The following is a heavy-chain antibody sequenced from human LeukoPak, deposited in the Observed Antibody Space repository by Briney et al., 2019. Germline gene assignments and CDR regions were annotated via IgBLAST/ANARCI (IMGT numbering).Heavy chain of an antibody. Sequence: ASVKVSCKTSGYSFILYGISWVRQAPGQGPEWMGWISTSTGDTKYTQKFQGRVTLTTDTSTSTAYMGLSSLRSDDTAVYYCARDDNYGIFVNVDYWGQGTLATVSS. CDR1: GYSFILYG. J-gene: IGHJ4*02. CDR3: ARDDNYGIFVNVDY. CDR2: ISTSTGDT. D-gene: IGHD4-11*01. V-gene: IGHV1-18*01.